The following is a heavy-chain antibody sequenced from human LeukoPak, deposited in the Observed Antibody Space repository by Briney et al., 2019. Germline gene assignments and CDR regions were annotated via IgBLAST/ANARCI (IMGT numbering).Heavy chain of an antibody. CDR1: GFTFSSYW. J-gene: IGHJ4*02. CDR2: INSDGSST. CDR3: ARAKNPMVAKGPSVD. Sequence: PGGSLRLSCAASGFTFSSYWMHWVRQAPGKGLVWVSRINSDGSSTSYADSVKGRFTISRDNAKNTLYLQMNSLRAEDTAAYYCARAKNPMVAKGPSVDWGQGTLVTVSS. D-gene: IGHD4/OR15-4a*01. V-gene: IGHV3-74*01.